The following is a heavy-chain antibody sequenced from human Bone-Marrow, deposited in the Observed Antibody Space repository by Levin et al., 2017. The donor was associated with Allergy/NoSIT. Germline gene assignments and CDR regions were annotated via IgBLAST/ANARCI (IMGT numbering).Heavy chain of an antibody. CDR3: ARGIAVAGTPGDDAFDI. D-gene: IGHD6-19*01. V-gene: IGHV1-69*04. CDR1: GGTFSSYA. CDR2: IIPILGIA. Sequence: SVKVSCKASGGTFSSYAISWVRQAPGQGLEWMGRIIPILGIANYAQKFQGRVTITADKSTSTAYMELSSLRSEDTAVYYCARGIAVAGTPGDDAFDIWGQGTMVTVSS. J-gene: IGHJ3*02.